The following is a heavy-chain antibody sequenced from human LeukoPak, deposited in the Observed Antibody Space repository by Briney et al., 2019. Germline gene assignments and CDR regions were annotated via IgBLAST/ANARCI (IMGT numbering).Heavy chain of an antibody. J-gene: IGHJ4*02. D-gene: IGHD1-14*01. CDR3: ARDRGKLIDY. V-gene: IGHV3-33*01. CDR2: IWYDGSNK. Sequence: GRSLRLSCAASGFTFSSYGMHWVRQAPGKGLEWVAVIWYDGSNKHYADSVKGRFTISRDNSKNTLYLQMNSLRAEDTAVYYCARDRGKLIDYWGQGTLVTVSS. CDR1: GFTFSSYG.